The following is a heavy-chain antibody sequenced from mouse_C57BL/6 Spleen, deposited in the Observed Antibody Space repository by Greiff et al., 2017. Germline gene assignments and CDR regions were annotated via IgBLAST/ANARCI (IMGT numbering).Heavy chain of an antibody. Sequence: QVQLQQSGAELMKPGASVKLSCKLTGYTFTGYWLEWVKQRPGHGLGGIGDVFPGSGSTNYKEKLKGKATFTADTSSNTAYMQLSSLTTEDSAIYYCARYYGTRDAMDYWGQGTSVTVSS. V-gene: IGHV1-9*01. CDR3: ARYYGTRDAMDY. D-gene: IGHD1-1*02. CDR1: GYTFTGYW. CDR2: VFPGSGST. J-gene: IGHJ4*01.